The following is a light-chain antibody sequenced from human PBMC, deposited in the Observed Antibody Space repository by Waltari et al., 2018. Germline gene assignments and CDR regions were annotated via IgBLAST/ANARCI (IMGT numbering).Light chain of an antibody. Sequence: IVMTQSPATLSVSPGEGATLSCKASQSLSSNLAWYQQKPGQLPRLLIYGASTRATGIPARFSGSGSGTDFTLTISSLEPEDFAVYYCQHRNSWPLTFGGGTKVEIK. V-gene: IGKV3-15*01. J-gene: IGKJ4*01. CDR1: QSLSSN. CDR3: QHRNSWPLT. CDR2: GAS.